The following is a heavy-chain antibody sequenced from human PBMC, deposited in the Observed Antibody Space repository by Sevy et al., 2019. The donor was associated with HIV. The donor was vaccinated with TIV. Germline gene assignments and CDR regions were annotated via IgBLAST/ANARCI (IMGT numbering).Heavy chain of an antibody. J-gene: IGHJ4*02. CDR1: VFTFAKYS. CDR2: FSFGCGRI. D-gene: IGHD2-8*01. Sequence: GGSLRLSCAASVFTFAKYSMSWVRQAPGKGLEWVSTFSFGCGRINYADSVKGRFTISRDDSKNTLFLQMNSLRAEDTATYFCAREGCTQPHDYWGQGTLVIVSS. CDR3: AREGCTQPHDY. V-gene: IGHV3-23*01.